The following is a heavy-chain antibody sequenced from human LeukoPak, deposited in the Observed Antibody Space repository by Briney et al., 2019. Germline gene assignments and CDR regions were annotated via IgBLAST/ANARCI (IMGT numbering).Heavy chain of an antibody. Sequence: PGGSLRLSCAASGFTFDDYAMHWVRQAPGKGLEWVSGISWNSGSIGYADSVKGRFTISGDNAKNSLYLQMNSLRVEDTAVYYCARDKVAGSMAGSNFDYWGQGTLVTVSS. D-gene: IGHD6-19*01. CDR3: ARDKVAGSMAGSNFDY. V-gene: IGHV3-9*01. J-gene: IGHJ4*02. CDR1: GFTFDDYA. CDR2: ISWNSGSI.